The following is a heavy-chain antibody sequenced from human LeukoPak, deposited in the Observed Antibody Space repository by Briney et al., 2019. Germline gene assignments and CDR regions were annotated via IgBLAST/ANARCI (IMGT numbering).Heavy chain of an antibody. CDR3: ARGSPAIKYGDYDY. CDR1: GGSISSSDYY. V-gene: IGHV4-39*01. D-gene: IGHD4-17*01. J-gene: IGHJ4*02. CDR2: IYYRGTT. Sequence: PSETLSLTCTVSGGSISSSDYYWGWIRQPPGKGLEWIASIYYRGTTHYNPSHQSRVTMSVDTSKNQFSLKLSSVTAADTAVYYCARGSPAIKYGDYDYWGQGTLVTVSS.